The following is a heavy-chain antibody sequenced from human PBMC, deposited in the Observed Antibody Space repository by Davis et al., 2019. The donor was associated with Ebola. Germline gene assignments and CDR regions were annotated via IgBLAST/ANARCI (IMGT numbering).Heavy chain of an antibody. CDR1: GFTFSNYA. CDR2: ISRSGDTT. V-gene: IGHV3-23*01. Sequence: GESLKISCAASGFTFSNYAMYWVRQAPGKGLEWVSGISRSGDTTYYTDSVKGRFTISRDNAKRSLYLQMNNLRAEDTAVYYCVRDQDGGNSWGYWGQGTLVTVSS. J-gene: IGHJ4*02. CDR3: VRDQDGGNSWGY. D-gene: IGHD4-23*01.